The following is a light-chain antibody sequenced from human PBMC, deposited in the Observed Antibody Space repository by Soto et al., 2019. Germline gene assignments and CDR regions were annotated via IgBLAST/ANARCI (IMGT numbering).Light chain of an antibody. CDR3: QQSYSTPL. V-gene: IGKV1-39*01. CDR2: AAS. J-gene: IGKJ4*01. Sequence: DIQMTQSPSTLSAVVGDRVTISCRASQSISTWLAWYQQKPGKAPKLLIYAASSLQSGVPSRFSGSGSGTDFTLTISSLQPEDFATYYCQQSYSTPLFGGGTKVEIK. CDR1: QSISTW.